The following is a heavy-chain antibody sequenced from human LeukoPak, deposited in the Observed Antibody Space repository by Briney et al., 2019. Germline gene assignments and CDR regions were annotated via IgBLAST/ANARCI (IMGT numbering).Heavy chain of an antibody. CDR2: ISTIGST. Sequence: SETLSLTCTVSSGSISSSNYYWSWIRQPAGKGLEWIGRISTIGSTNYNPSLNSRVTISIDTSKNQFSLKLSSVTAADTAVYYCARDQLENPSYYDILTGYYPSGYYYYYYMDVWGKGTTVTISS. CDR3: ARDQLENPSYYDILTGYYPSGYYYYYYMDV. V-gene: IGHV4-61*02. J-gene: IGHJ6*03. D-gene: IGHD3-9*01. CDR1: SGSISSSNYY.